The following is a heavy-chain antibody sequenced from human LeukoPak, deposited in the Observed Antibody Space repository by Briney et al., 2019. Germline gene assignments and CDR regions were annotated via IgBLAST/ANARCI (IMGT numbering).Heavy chain of an antibody. V-gene: IGHV3-21*04. CDR1: GFTFSSYS. Sequence: GGSLRLSCAASGFTFSSYSMNWVRQAPGKGLEWVSSISSSSSYIYYADSVKGRFTISRDNAKNSLYLQMNSLRAEDTAVYYCAKGRSSSPSFDYWGQGTLVTVSS. J-gene: IGHJ4*02. CDR3: AKGRSSSPSFDY. CDR2: ISSSSSYI. D-gene: IGHD6-6*01.